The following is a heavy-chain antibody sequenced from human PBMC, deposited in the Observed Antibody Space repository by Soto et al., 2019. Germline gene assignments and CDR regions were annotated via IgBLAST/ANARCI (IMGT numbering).Heavy chain of an antibody. CDR3: SRESTGTTKRAYYYGMDV. D-gene: IGHD1-1*01. V-gene: IGHV3-30-3*01. CDR1: VFTFSIYA. CDR2: ISYDGSNK. Sequence: GGSLRLSCSASVFTFSIYAVHGIRQAPGKGLEWVAVISYDGSNKYYADSVKGRFTISRDNSKNTLYLQMNSLRAEDTAVYYYSRESTGTTKRAYYYGMDVWGQGTTVTVS. J-gene: IGHJ6*02.